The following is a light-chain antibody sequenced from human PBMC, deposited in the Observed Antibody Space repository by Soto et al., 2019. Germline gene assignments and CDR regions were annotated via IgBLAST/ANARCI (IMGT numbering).Light chain of an antibody. J-gene: IGKJ5*01. Sequence: DIQMTQSQSTLSASVEDRVTISWQASQGISRSLAWYQQKPGKAPKLLIYAASSLQSGVPSRFSGSGFGTDFTLTISSLQPEDSAIYYCQQADTFPITFGQGRLLEIK. V-gene: IGKV1D-12*01. CDR2: AAS. CDR1: QGISRS. CDR3: QQADTFPIT.